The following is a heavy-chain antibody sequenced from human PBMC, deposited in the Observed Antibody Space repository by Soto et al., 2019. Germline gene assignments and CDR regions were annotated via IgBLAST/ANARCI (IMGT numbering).Heavy chain of an antibody. CDR3: AKVTLYYYGSGSPANFDI. D-gene: IGHD3-10*01. J-gene: IGHJ3*02. CDR2: ISGSGGST. Sequence: PGGSLRLSCAASGFTFSSYAMSWVRQAPGKGLEWVSAISGSGGSTYYADSVKGRFTISRDNSKNTLYLQMNSLRAEDTAVYYCAKVTLYYYGSGSPANFDIWGQGTMVTISS. V-gene: IGHV3-23*01. CDR1: GFTFSSYA.